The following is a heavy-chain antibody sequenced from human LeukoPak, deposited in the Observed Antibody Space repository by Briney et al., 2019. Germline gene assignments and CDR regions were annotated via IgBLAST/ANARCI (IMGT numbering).Heavy chain of an antibody. CDR1: GFTFNKYW. V-gene: IGHV3-7*01. J-gene: IGHJ5*02. CDR3: ARGGKRSVGP. CDR2: IKEDGSEK. D-gene: IGHD5-24*01. Sequence: GGSLRLSCAASGFTFNKYWMTWVRQAPGKGLEWVANIKEDGSEKYYVDSVKGRFTISRDNAKNSLYLQMNSLRAEDTAVYYCARGGKRSVGPWGQGTLVTVSS.